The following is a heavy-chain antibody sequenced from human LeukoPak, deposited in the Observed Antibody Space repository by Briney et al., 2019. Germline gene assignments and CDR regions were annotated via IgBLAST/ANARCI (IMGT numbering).Heavy chain of an antibody. J-gene: IGHJ6*02. V-gene: IGHV1-2*02. CDR2: INPNSGGT. D-gene: IGHD3-3*01. Sequence: ASVKVSCKASGYTFTGYHMHWVRQAPGQGLEWMGWINPNSGGTNYAQKFQGRVTMTRDTSISTAYMELSSLRSEDTAVYYCARGAGKDFWSGYYSGVGGMDVWGQGTTVTVSS. CDR3: ARGAGKDFWSGYYSGVGGMDV. CDR1: GYTFTGYH.